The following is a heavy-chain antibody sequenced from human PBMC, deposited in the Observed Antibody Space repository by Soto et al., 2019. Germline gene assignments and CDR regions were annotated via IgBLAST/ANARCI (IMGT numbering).Heavy chain of an antibody. Sequence: QVQLVQSGADVKKPGASVTISCKTSGDTVTNMIVHWVRQAPGLRLEWMGLINVDDGHIMKSQKFQDRLSITNDTSASTVYMELSSLASEDTAIYYCAREWGDPQRSAFDVWGQGTKVTVSS. CDR1: GDTVTNMI. CDR2: INVDDGHI. J-gene: IGHJ3*01. D-gene: IGHD2-21*02. V-gene: IGHV1-3*01. CDR3: AREWGDPQRSAFDV.